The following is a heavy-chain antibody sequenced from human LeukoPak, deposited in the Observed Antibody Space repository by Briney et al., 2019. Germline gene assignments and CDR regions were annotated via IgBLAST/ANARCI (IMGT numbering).Heavy chain of an antibody. V-gene: IGHV5-51*01. CDR2: IYPGASDT. D-gene: IGHD1-1*01. CDR1: GYSFTSYW. Sequence: GESLKISCKGSGYSFTSYWIGWVRQMPGKGLEWMGIIYPGASDTRYSPSFQGQVTISADKSISTAYLQWSSLKASDTAMYYCARLLERRLTYYYYGMDVWGQGTTVTVSS. J-gene: IGHJ6*02. CDR3: ARLLERRLTYYYYGMDV.